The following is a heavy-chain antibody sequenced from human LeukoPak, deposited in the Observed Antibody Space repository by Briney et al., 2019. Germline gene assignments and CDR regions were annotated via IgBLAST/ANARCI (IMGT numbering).Heavy chain of an antibody. V-gene: IGHV4-34*01. CDR1: GGSFSGYY. CDR3: ARVVWIYFDY. CDR2: INHSGST. J-gene: IGHJ4*02. D-gene: IGHD5-12*01. Sequence: SETLSLTCAVYGGSFSGYYWSWIRQPPGKGLEWIGEINHSGSTNYNPSLKSRVTISVDTSKNQFSLKLSSVTAADTAVYYCARVVWIYFDYWGQGTLVTVSS.